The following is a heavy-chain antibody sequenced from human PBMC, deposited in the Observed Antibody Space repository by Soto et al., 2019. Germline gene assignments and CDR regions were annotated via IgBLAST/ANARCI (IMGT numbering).Heavy chain of an antibody. J-gene: IGHJ6*03. CDR1: GFTFSSYG. CDR3: ARGGKEDGSAPASYMDV. CDR2: IKQDGSEK. V-gene: IGHV3-7*05. D-gene: IGHD2-15*01. Sequence: PGGSLRLSCAASGFTFSSYGMHWVRQAPGKGLEWVANIKQDGSEKYYVDSVKGRFTISRDNAKNSLYLQMNSLRAEDTAVYYCARGGKEDGSAPASYMDVWGKGTMVTVSS.